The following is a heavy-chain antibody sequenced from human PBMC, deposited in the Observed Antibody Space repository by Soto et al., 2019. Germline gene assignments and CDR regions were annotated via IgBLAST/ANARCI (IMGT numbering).Heavy chain of an antibody. D-gene: IGHD2-2*03. CDR2: VYYTGNT. V-gene: IGHV4-59*08. J-gene: IGHJ6*02. Sequence: PSETLSLTCTVSGGSLSSYYWTWIRQPPGKGLEWIGYVYYTGNTNYHPSLMSRVTISVDTSMNEFSLRLSSVTAADTAVYYCARLNGYCVSTGCHGYYGMDVWGQGTTVTVSS. CDR3: ARLNGYCVSTGCHGYYGMDV. CDR1: GGSLSSYY.